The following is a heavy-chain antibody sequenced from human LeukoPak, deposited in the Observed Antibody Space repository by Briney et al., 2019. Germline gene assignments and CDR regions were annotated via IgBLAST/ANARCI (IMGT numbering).Heavy chain of an antibody. CDR1: GGSISTYC. J-gene: IGHJ5*02. CDR2: IYETGHT. Sequence: SETLSLTCSVSGGSISTYCWSWIRQPPGKGLEWIGYIYETGHTSYSLSLRSRVSMSLGNLTNQFSLRVSFLPAADTTVYYGARQPFGSARFDPWGQGILVIASS. V-gene: IGHV4-59*08. D-gene: IGHD3-10*01. CDR3: ARQPFGSARFDP.